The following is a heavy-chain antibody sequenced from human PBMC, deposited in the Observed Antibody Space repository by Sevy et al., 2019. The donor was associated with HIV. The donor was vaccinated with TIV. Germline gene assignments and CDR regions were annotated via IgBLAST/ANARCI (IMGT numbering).Heavy chain of an antibody. CDR2: ISGSGYAT. V-gene: IGHV3-23*01. CDR3: AKDRVTVFGVVVTFDS. Sequence: GESLKISCAASGFTFDSYAMHWVHQVAGKGLEWVSTISGSGYATYYADSVKGRFIISRDTSRNTLYLQMNSLRVEDSAVYFCAKDRVTVFGVVVTFDSWGQGTLVTVSS. J-gene: IGHJ4*02. CDR1: GFTFDSYA. D-gene: IGHD3-3*01.